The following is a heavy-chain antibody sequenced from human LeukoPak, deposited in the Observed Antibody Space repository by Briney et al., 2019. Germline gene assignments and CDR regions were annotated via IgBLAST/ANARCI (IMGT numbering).Heavy chain of an antibody. CDR3: AKDVTAYYGSGSSYLDY. V-gene: IGHV3-30*18. CDR2: ISYDGSNK. CDR1: GFTFSPYG. D-gene: IGHD3-10*01. J-gene: IGHJ4*02. Sequence: GGSLRLSCAASGFTFSPYGMHWVRQAPGKGLEWVAVISYDGSNKYYADSVKGRFTISRDNSKNTLYPQMNSLRAEDTAVYYCAKDVTAYYGSGSSYLDYWGQGTLVTVSS.